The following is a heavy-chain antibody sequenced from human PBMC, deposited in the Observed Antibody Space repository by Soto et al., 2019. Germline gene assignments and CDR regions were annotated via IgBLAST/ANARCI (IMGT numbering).Heavy chain of an antibody. D-gene: IGHD3-10*01. CDR3: TRGAGFFYGVDV. CDR1: GFSFSDYE. V-gene: IGHV3-48*03. CDR2: ISFSGNTI. J-gene: IGHJ6*02. Sequence: SLRLSCAASGFSFSDYEMNWVRQAPGKGLEWIAHISFSGNTIYYADSVKGRFSISRDNSKNFLYLQMSGLRADDSAVYYCTRGAGFFYGVDVWGLGTTVTVSS.